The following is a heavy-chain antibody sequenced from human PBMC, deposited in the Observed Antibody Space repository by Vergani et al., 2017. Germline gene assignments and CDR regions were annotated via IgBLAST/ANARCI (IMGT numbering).Heavy chain of an antibody. D-gene: IGHD3-22*01. Sequence: EVQLVESGGGLVQPGGSLRLSCAASGFTFSSYWMSWVRQAPGKGLEWVANIKQDGSEKYYVDSVKGRFTISRDNAKNSLYLQMNSLRAEDTAVYYCASYYYSSGPPASLSATWYFDLWGRGTLVTVSS. CDR2: IKQDGSEK. CDR1: GFTFSSYW. V-gene: IGHV3-7*03. CDR3: ASYYYSSGPPASLSATWYFDL. J-gene: IGHJ2*01.